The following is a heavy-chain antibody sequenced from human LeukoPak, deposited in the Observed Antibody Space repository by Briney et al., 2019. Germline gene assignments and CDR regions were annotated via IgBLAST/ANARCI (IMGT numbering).Heavy chain of an antibody. CDR1: GGSFSGYY. CDR3: ARVPPMVRGRVDY. Sequence: PETLSLTCAVYGGSFSGYYWSWIRQPPGKGLEWIGEINHSGSTNYNPSLKSRVTISVDTSKNQFSLKLSPVTAADTAVYYCARVPPMVRGRVDYWGQGTLVTVSS. CDR2: INHSGST. D-gene: IGHD3-10*01. V-gene: IGHV4-34*01. J-gene: IGHJ4*02.